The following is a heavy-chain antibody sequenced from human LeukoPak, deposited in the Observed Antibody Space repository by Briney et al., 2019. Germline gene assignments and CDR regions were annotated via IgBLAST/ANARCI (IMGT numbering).Heavy chain of an antibody. CDR2: IYYSGST. Sequence: ASETLSLTCTVSGGSISTYYWSWIRRPPGKGLEWIGYIYYSGSTNYNPSLKSRVTISVDTSKNQFSLKLSSVTAADTAVYYCARGPLGDEFADAFDIWGQGTMVTVSS. V-gene: IGHV4-59*01. D-gene: IGHD4-17*01. CDR1: GGSISTYY. J-gene: IGHJ3*02. CDR3: ARGPLGDEFADAFDI.